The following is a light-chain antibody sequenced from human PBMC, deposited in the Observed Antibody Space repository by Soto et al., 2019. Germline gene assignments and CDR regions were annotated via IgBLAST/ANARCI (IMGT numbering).Light chain of an antibody. CDR2: DAS. V-gene: IGKV3-11*01. Sequence: PGERATLSCRASQSVRSYLAWYQQKPGQVPRLLIYDASKRATGIPARFSGSGSGTDFTLTISSLQPEDFTTYYCQQSSSTPYSFGQGTKLEIK. CDR3: QQSSSTPYS. CDR1: QSVRSY. J-gene: IGKJ2*03.